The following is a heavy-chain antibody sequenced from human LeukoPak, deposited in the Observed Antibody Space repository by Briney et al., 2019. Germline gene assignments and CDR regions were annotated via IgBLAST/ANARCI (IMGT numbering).Heavy chain of an antibody. CDR3: ARTFLSSWSDAFDI. V-gene: IGHV3-23*01. D-gene: IGHD6-13*01. CDR2: ISGSGGST. Sequence: GGSLRLSCAASGFTFSSYAMSWVRQAPGKGLEWVSAISGSGGSTYYADSVKGRFTISRDNAKNSLYLQMNSLRAEDTAVYYCARTFLSSWSDAFDIWGQGTMVTVSS. J-gene: IGHJ3*02. CDR1: GFTFSSYA.